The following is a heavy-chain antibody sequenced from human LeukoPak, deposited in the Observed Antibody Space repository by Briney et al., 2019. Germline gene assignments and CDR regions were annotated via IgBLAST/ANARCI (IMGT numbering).Heavy chain of an antibody. CDR1: GGSIGSTTYY. D-gene: IGHD1-26*01. V-gene: IGHV4-39*01. J-gene: IGHJ3*02. CDR3: ARHKQSGTYYDAFDI. CDR2: IYYSGST. Sequence: SETLSLTCTVSGGSIGSTTYYWGWIRQPPGKELECIGSIYYSGSTYYNPSLKSRDTLSLYTSKNQFSLKLSSVTAADTAVYYCARHKQSGTYYDAFDIWGQGTMVTVSS.